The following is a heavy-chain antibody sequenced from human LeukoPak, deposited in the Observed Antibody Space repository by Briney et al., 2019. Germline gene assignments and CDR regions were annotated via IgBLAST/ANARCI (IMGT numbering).Heavy chain of an antibody. J-gene: IGHJ4*02. Sequence: GSLRLSCAASGFSFSIYGMSWVRQTPGKGLEWVSGISGSGGNTYYTDSVKGRFTISRDNTKNTLYLQMNSLRAEDTAVYYCAKGIDNRYHYGSGKDYWGQGTLVTVSS. CDR2: ISGSGGNT. D-gene: IGHD3-10*01. CDR3: AKGIDNRYHYGSGKDY. CDR1: GFSFSIYG. V-gene: IGHV3-23*01.